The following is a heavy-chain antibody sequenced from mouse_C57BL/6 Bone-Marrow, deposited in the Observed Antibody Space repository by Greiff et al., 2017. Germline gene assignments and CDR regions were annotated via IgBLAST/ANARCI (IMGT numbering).Heavy chain of an antibody. CDR2: INPSSGYT. CDR3: ARDGSSYRYYAMDY. V-gene: IGHV1-4*01. Sequence: QVQLQQSGAELARPGASVKMSCKASGYTFTSYTMHWVKQRPGQGLEWIGYINPSSGYTKYNQKFKDQATLPADKSSSTAYMQLSSLTSEDSAVYYCARDGSSYRYYAMDYWGQGTSVTVSS. D-gene: IGHD1-1*01. J-gene: IGHJ4*01. CDR1: GYTFTSYT.